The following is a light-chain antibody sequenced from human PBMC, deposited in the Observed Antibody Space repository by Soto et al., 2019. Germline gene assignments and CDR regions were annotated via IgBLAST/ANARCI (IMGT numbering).Light chain of an antibody. Sequence: SYELTQPLSVSVALGQTARITCGGNNIGSINVQRYQQKPGQAPVLVIYRDSNRPSGIPERFSGSNSGNTATLTISRAQAGDEADYYCQVWDSSAFYVFGTGTKVTVL. V-gene: IGLV3-9*01. J-gene: IGLJ1*01. CDR3: QVWDSSAFYV. CDR2: RDS. CDR1: NIGSIN.